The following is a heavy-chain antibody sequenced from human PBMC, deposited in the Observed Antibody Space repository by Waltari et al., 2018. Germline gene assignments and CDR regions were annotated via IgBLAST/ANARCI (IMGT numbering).Heavy chain of an antibody. J-gene: IGHJ4*02. D-gene: IGHD4-17*01. CDR1: GGSFSGYY. Sequence: QVQLQQWGAGLLKPSETLSLTCAVSGGSFSGYYWSWIRQPPGKGLEWIGEINHSGSTNYNPSLKSRVTISVDTSKNQFSLKLSSVTAADTAVYYCARIDYGDYGFDYWGQGTLVTVSS. CDR3: ARIDYGDYGFDY. CDR2: INHSGST. V-gene: IGHV4-34*01.